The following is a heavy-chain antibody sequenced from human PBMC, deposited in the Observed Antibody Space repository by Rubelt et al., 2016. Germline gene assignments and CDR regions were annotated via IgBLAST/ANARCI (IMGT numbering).Heavy chain of an antibody. Sequence: QVQLQQWGAGLLKPSETLSLTCAVYGGSFSGYYWSLIRQPPGKGLEWIGEITHRGSTNYNTLLGGRVATSRDTARNELSRVLGPVTAADTALSYCARAPWAAAGQFDYWGQGTLVTVSS. CDR3: ARAPWAAAGQFDY. V-gene: IGHV4-34*01. CDR2: ITHRGST. D-gene: IGHD6-13*01. J-gene: IGHJ4*02. CDR1: GGSFSGYY.